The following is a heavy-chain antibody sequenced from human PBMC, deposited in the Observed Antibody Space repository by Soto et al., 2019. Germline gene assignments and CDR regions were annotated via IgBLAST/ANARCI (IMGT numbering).Heavy chain of an antibody. V-gene: IGHV4-34*01. CDR2: INRSGST. CDR3: VKGSRGEFYYYYNGVDV. CDR1: GGSFSGYY. Sequence: SETLSLTCAVYGGSFSGYYWSWIRQPPGKGLEWIGEINRSGSTNYNPSLKSRVTISVDTSKNQFSLKLSSVTAADTAVYYCVKGSRGEFYYYYNGVDVWGQGTTVTVS. J-gene: IGHJ6*02. D-gene: IGHD3-16*01.